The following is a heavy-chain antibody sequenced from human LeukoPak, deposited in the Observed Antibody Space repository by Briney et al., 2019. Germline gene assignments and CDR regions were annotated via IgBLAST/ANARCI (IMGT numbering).Heavy chain of an antibody. D-gene: IGHD5-24*01. CDR3: AADRRDGYRNYYYYYYMDV. Sequence: ASVKVSCKASGFTFTSSAMQWVRQARGQRLEWIGWIVVGSGNTNYAQKFQERVTITRDMSTSTAYMELSSLRSEDTAVYYCAADRRDGYRNYYYYYYMDVWGKGTTVTVSS. CDR2: IVVGSGNT. J-gene: IGHJ6*03. CDR1: GFTFTSSA. V-gene: IGHV1-58*02.